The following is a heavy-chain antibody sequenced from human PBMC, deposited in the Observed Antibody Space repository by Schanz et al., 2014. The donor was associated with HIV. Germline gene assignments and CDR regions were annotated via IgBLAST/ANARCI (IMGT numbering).Heavy chain of an antibody. CDR3: VRDQSLWGSGYTYFDH. Sequence: QVQLVESGGGVVQPGRSLRLSCAASGFTFSSYGMHWVRQAPGKGLEWVAVIWYDGTNKYYADSVKGRFTISRDNFRKTLYLQMNSLRVEDTAVYNCVRDQSLWGSGYTYFDHWGQGILVTVSS. CDR1: GFTFSSYG. CDR2: IWYDGTNK. V-gene: IGHV3-33*01. J-gene: IGHJ4*02. D-gene: IGHD5-12*01.